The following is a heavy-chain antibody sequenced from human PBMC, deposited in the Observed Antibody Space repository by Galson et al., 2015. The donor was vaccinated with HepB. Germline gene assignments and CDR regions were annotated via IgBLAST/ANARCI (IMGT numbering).Heavy chain of an antibody. CDR1: GYTFSSYA. CDR2: INAGNGNT. CDR3: ARDTYSGSYSRFYYFDY. J-gene: IGHJ4*02. V-gene: IGHV1-3*01. Sequence: SVKVSCKASGYTFSSYAMHWVRQAPGQRLEWMGWINAGNGNTKYSQKFQGRVTITRDTSASTAYMELSSLRSEDTAMYYCARDTYSGSYSRFYYFDYWGQGTLVTVSS. D-gene: IGHD1-26*01.